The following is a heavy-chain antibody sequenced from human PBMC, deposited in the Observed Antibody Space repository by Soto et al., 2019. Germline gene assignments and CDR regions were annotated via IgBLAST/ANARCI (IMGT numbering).Heavy chain of an antibody. Sequence: QVQLQQWGAGLLKPSETLSLTCAVYGGSFSDYYWSWIRQSPGKGLEWIGEINHSGSTNYNPSLKSRVTMSVDTYKNQFSLKLNSVTAADTAVYYCAADPAGTSPTGYYYYMDVWGKGTTVTVSS. CDR3: AADPAGTSPTGYYYYMDV. D-gene: IGHD3-9*01. CDR2: INHSGST. CDR1: GGSFSDYY. V-gene: IGHV4-34*01. J-gene: IGHJ6*03.